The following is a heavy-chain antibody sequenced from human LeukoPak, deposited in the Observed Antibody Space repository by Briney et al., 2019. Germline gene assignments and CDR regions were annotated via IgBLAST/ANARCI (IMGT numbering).Heavy chain of an antibody. D-gene: IGHD3-10*01. CDR1: GFTFSSYS. Sequence: GGSLRLSCAGSGFTFSSYSMNWVRQAPGKGLEWVSYIVSSSSTIYYADSVKGRFTISRDDAKNSLYLQMNSLRAEDTAVYYCARGRLMGSGLPAIDYWGQGTLVTVSS. J-gene: IGHJ4*02. CDR2: IVSSSSTI. CDR3: ARGRLMGSGLPAIDY. V-gene: IGHV3-48*01.